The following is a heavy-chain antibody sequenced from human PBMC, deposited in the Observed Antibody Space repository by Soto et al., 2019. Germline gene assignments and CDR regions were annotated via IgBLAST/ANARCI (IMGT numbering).Heavy chain of an antibody. D-gene: IGHD5-12*01. Sequence: QVQLQESGPGLVKPSQTLSLTCTVSGGSISSGGYYWSWIRQHPGKGLEWIGYIYYSGSTYYNPSHKSRVTISVDTSKNQFYLKLSSVTAADTAVYYCARGTDDGYVYFDYWGQGTLVTVSS. CDR3: ARGTDDGYVYFDY. J-gene: IGHJ4*02. CDR2: IYYSGST. CDR1: GGSISSGGYY. V-gene: IGHV4-31*03.